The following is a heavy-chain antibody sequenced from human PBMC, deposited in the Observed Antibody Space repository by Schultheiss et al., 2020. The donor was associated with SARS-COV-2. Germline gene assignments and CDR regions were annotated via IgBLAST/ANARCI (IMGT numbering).Heavy chain of an antibody. Sequence: SETLSLTCTVSGYSISSGYYWGWIRQPPGKGLEWIGSIYHSGSTYYNPSLKSRVTISVDTSKNQFSLKLSSVTAADTAVYYCAKEVRYYYDSSGDAFDIWGQGTMVTVSS. J-gene: IGHJ3*02. CDR3: AKEVRYYYDSSGDAFDI. V-gene: IGHV4-38-2*02. CDR1: GYSISSGYY. D-gene: IGHD3-22*01. CDR2: IYHSGST.